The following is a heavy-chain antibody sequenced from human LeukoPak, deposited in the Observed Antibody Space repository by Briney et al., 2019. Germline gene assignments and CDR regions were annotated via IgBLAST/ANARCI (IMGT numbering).Heavy chain of an antibody. Sequence: GGSLRLSCAASGFTFSSYAMSWVRQAPGKGLEWVSAISGSGDSTYYADSVKGHFTISRDSSKDTLYLQMNSLRAEDTAVYYCARAWAEGATLKAPFDYWGQGTLVTVSS. D-gene: IGHD1-26*01. CDR1: GFTFSSYA. V-gene: IGHV3-23*01. CDR2: ISGSGDST. J-gene: IGHJ4*02. CDR3: ARAWAEGATLKAPFDY.